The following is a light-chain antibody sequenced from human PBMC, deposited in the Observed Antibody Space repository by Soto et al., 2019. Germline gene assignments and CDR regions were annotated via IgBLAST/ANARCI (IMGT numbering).Light chain of an antibody. Sequence: EIVLSQSPSTLSLSTGEGATLSCRASQSVSSKLAWYQQKPGQAPRLLIYDTSNRATDIPPRFSGSGSGTDFTLTISSLEPEDFAVYYCQQRTNWRITFGQGTRLEIK. CDR2: DTS. CDR1: QSVSSK. V-gene: IGKV3-11*01. J-gene: IGKJ5*01. CDR3: QQRTNWRIT.